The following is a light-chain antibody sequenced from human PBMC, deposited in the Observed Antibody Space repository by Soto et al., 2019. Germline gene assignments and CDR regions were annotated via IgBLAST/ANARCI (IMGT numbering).Light chain of an antibody. CDR3: QQYNNWPQT. J-gene: IGKJ1*01. CDR2: GAS. Sequence: EIVMTQSPATLSVSPGERATLSCRASQSVSSNLAWYQQKPGQAPRLLIYGASTRATGIPARFSGSGSGTEFTLTISSLHSEDFAFYYCQQYNNWPQTFGQGTKVEIK. CDR1: QSVSSN. V-gene: IGKV3-15*01.